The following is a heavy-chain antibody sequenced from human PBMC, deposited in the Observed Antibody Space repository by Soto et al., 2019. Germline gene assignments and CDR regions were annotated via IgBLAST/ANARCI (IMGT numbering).Heavy chain of an antibody. J-gene: IGHJ5*01. Sequence: QVQLQQWGAGLLKPSETLFLTCAVNGGSFSGYYWRWIRQHPGKGLEWIGEINHSGSTNYTPSLNSRVTISVDTSKINFALELSSVTAADTAVYYCASGYSGYEATCFGIEYWFDSWVQGTLVTVSS. D-gene: IGHD5-12*01. CDR2: INHSGST. CDR3: ASGYSGYEATCFGIEYWFDS. V-gene: IGHV4-34*01. CDR1: GGSFSGYY.